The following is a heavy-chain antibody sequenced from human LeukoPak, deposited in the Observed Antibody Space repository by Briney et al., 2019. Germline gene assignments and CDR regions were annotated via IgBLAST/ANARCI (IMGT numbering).Heavy chain of an antibody. CDR1: GGSISSSSYY. CDR3: ARAGYSSGWYRERYYYYMDV. V-gene: IGHV4-39*01. D-gene: IGHD6-19*01. CDR2: IYYSGST. Sequence: PSETLSLTCTVSGGSISSSSYYWGWVRQPPGKGLEWIGSIYYSGSTYYNPSLKSRVTISVDTSKNQFSLKLSSVTAADTAVYYCARAGYSSGWYRERYYYYMDVWGKGTTVTISS. J-gene: IGHJ6*03.